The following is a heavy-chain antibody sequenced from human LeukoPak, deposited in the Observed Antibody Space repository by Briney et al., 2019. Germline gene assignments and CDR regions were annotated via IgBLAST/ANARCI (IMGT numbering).Heavy chain of an antibody. V-gene: IGHV5-51*01. D-gene: IGHD3-3*01. CDR2: IYPGDSDT. CDR3: ARLTYYDFWSGYSTGFDY. J-gene: IGHJ4*02. Sequence: GESLKISCKGSGYSFTSYWIGWVRQMPGKGLEWMGIIYPGDSDTRYSPSFQGQVTISADKSISTAYLQWSSLKASDTVMYYCARLTYYDFWSGYSTGFDYWGQGTLVTVSS. CDR1: GYSFTSYW.